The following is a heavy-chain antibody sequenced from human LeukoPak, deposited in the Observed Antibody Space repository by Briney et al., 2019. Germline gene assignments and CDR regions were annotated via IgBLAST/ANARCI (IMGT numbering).Heavy chain of an antibody. J-gene: IGHJ4*02. CDR2: ISSSSSCI. CDR1: GFTFSSYS. D-gene: IGHD2-15*01. Sequence: GGSLRLSCAASGFTFSSYSMNWVRQAPGKGLEWVSSISSSSSCIYYADSVKGRFTISRDNAKNSLYLQMNSLRAEDTAVYYCAREGCSGGSCYPGFDYWGQGTLVTVSS. V-gene: IGHV3-21*01. CDR3: AREGCSGGSCYPGFDY.